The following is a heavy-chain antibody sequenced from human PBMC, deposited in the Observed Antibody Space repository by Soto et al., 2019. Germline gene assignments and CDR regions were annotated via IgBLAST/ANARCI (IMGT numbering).Heavy chain of an antibody. Sequence: QVQLQESGPGLVKPAGTLSLKCTVSGDSVTTNNWWGWVRQPPGKGLEWMGEIYHSGSTSYNSTRKRRVSISIDKSTNQFSLKMTSLPAADTALYYCVRGAYMDRGFYLDKWGQGTVVTVSS. J-gene: IGHJ4*02. CDR3: VRGAYMDRGFYLDK. CDR1: GDSVTTNNW. V-gene: IGHV4-4*02. CDR2: IYHSGST. D-gene: IGHD3-10*01.